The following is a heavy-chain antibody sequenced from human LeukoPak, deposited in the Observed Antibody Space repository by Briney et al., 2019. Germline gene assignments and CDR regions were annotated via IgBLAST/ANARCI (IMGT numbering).Heavy chain of an antibody. CDR3: ASTERCSTTCPLDY. V-gene: IGHV4-39*01. Sequence: SETLSLTCSVSGGSISGDGYHWGWIRRPPGKGLEWLGSVHYTGSTCYKTSLKSRLTVDMDTSRNQSSLRLSSVTAADTAVYYCASTERCSTTCPLDYWGQGTLVTVSS. CDR1: GGSISGDGYH. CDR2: VHYTGST. D-gene: IGHD2-2*01. J-gene: IGHJ4*02.